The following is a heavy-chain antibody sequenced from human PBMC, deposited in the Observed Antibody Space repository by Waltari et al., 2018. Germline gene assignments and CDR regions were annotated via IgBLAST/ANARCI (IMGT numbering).Heavy chain of an antibody. CDR2: ISGSGGST. J-gene: IGHJ6*02. V-gene: IGHV3-23*01. CDR1: GFTFSSYA. CDR3: AKPRIAAAGTEVYYYYGMDV. Sequence: EVQLLESGGGLVQPGGSLRLSCAASGFTFSSYAMSWVRQAPGTGLGWVSAISGSGGSTYYADSVKGRFTISRDNSKNTLYLQMNSLRAEDTAVYYCAKPRIAAAGTEVYYYYGMDVWGQGTTVTVSS. D-gene: IGHD6-13*01.